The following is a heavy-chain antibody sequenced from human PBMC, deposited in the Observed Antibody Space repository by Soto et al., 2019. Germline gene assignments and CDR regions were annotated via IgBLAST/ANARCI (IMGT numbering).Heavy chain of an antibody. CDR2: INPNSGGT. V-gene: IGHV1-2*02. Sequence: ASVKVSCKASGYTFSGSYMHWVRQAPGQGLEWMGWINPNSGGTKSAEKFQGRVTMTRDTSISTAYMELSRLASDDTAVYYCASAAVTGTAGLDFWGLGTQVTVSS. CDR3: ASAAVTGTAGLDF. J-gene: IGHJ4*02. CDR1: GYTFSGSY. D-gene: IGHD6-19*01.